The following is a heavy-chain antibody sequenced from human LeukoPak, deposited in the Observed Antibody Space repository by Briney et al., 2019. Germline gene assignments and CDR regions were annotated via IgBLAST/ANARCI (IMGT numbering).Heavy chain of an antibody. Sequence: SETLSLTCTVSGYSISSGYYWGWIRQPPGKGLEWIGSIYHSGSTYYNPSLKSRVTISVDMSKNQFSLKLSSVTAADTAVYYCARDFSGDPDAFDIWGQGTMVTVSS. CDR2: IYHSGST. D-gene: IGHD2-21*02. CDR3: ARDFSGDPDAFDI. J-gene: IGHJ3*02. V-gene: IGHV4-38-2*02. CDR1: GYSISSGYY.